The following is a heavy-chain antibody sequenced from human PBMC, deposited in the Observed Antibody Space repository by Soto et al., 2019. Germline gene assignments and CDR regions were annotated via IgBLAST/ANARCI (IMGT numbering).Heavy chain of an antibody. CDR2: INHSGST. CDR3: ARDENWFDP. Sequence: PSETLSLTCAVYGGSFSGYYWSWIRQSPGKGLEWIGEINHSGSTIYNPSLESRVTMSIDTSKNPFSLKLSSVTAADTAVYYCARDENWFDPWGQGTLVTVSS. CDR1: GGSFSGYY. J-gene: IGHJ5*02. V-gene: IGHV4-34*01.